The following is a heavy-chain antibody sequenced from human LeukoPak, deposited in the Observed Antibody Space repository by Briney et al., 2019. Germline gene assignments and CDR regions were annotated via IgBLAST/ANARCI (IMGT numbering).Heavy chain of an antibody. Sequence: SQTLSLTCTVSSGSISSGDYYWSWIRQPPGKGLEWIGYIYYSGSTYYNPSLKSRVTISVDTSKNQFSLKLSSVTAADTAVYYCARAGLSSSWYVVDYWGQGTLVTVSS. V-gene: IGHV4-30-4*01. D-gene: IGHD6-13*01. CDR3: ARAGLSSSWYVVDY. CDR2: IYYSGST. J-gene: IGHJ4*02. CDR1: SGSISSGDYY.